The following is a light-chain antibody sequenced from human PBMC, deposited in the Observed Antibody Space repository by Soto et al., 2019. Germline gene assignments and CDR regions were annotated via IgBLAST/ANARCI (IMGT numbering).Light chain of an antibody. CDR1: SSDVGSYNY. CDR2: EVS. CDR3: SSYTSISTRV. Sequence: QSALTQPASVAGSPGQSITISCTGTSSDVGSYNYVSWYQQHPGKAPKLMIYEVSNRPSGVSNRFSGSKSGNTASLTISGLQAEYEANSYCSSYTSISTRVFGGVTKLTVL. V-gene: IGLV2-14*01. J-gene: IGLJ3*02.